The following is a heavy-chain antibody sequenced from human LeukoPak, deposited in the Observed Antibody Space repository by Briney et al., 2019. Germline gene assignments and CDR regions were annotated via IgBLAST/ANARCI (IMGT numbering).Heavy chain of an antibody. CDR1: GFTVSSNY. J-gene: IGHJ5*02. CDR2: IYSGGST. Sequence: GGSLRLSCAASGFTVSSNYTSWVRQAPGKGLEWVSVIYSGGSTYYADSVKGRFTISRDNSKNTVYLQMNSLRAEDTAVYYCARDWGQNWFDPWGQGTLVTVSS. V-gene: IGHV3-53*01. D-gene: IGHD3-16*01. CDR3: ARDWGQNWFDP.